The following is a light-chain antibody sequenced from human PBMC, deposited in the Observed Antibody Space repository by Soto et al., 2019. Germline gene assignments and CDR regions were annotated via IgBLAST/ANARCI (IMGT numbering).Light chain of an antibody. CDR3: TSYAGGNIV. V-gene: IGLV2-8*01. CDR1: SSDVGGYNY. J-gene: IGLJ1*01. CDR2: EVN. Sequence: QSALTQPPSASGSPGQSVTISCTGTSSDVGGYNYVSWYQQHPGKVPKLMVYEVNKRPSGVPDRFSGSKSGNTASLTVSGLQAEEEADYYCTSYAGGNIVFGTGTKVTVL.